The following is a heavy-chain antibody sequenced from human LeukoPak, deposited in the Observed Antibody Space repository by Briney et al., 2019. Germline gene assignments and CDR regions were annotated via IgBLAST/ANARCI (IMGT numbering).Heavy chain of an antibody. V-gene: IGHV4-61*02. Sequence: SQTLSLTCSVSGDSITSGSYFWTWVRQPAGKGLEWIGRIQASGRTTYNPSLKSRVTISMDTSENQFSLKLSFVTAADTALYYCARGLSSAWEVQGYWGQGTLVTVSS. CDR3: ARGLSSAWEVQGY. CDR2: IQASGRT. D-gene: IGHD6-6*01. CDR1: GDSITSGSYF. J-gene: IGHJ4*02.